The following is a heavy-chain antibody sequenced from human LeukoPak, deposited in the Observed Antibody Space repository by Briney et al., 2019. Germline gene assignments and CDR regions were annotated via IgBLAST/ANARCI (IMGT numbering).Heavy chain of an antibody. Sequence: ASVKVSCKASGYTFTGYYMHWVRQAPGQGLEWMGIINPSGGSTSYAQKFQGRVTMTRDTSTSTVYMELSSLRSEDTAVYYCAREEGAAAGAFDIWGQGTMVTVSS. D-gene: IGHD6-13*01. CDR2: INPSGGST. J-gene: IGHJ3*02. V-gene: IGHV1-46*01. CDR1: GYTFTGYY. CDR3: AREEGAAAGAFDI.